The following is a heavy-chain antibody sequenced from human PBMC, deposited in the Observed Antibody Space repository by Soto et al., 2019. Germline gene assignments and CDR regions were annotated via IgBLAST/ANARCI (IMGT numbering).Heavy chain of an antibody. CDR2: ISYDGSKK. D-gene: IGHD3-16*01. CDR1: GFTFSSYG. V-gene: IGHV3-30*18. CDR3: AKDLWGVDPNYYGMDV. Sequence: PGGSLRLSCAASGFTFSSYGMHWVRQAPGKGLEWVAVISYDGSKKYYADSVEGRFTISRDNSKNTLYLQMNSLRAEDTAVYYCAKDLWGVDPNYYGMDVWGQGTTVTVSS. J-gene: IGHJ6*02.